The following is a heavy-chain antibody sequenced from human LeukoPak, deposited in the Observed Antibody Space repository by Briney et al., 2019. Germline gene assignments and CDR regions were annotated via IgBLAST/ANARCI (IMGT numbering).Heavy chain of an antibody. Sequence: ASVKVSCKASGYTFTSYGISWVRQAPGQGLEWMGWISAYNGNTNYAQKLQGRVTMTTDTSTSTAYMELRSLRSDDTAVYYCARSIGDGYYYYYGMDVWGQGTTVTVSS. CDR1: GYTFTSYG. J-gene: IGHJ6*02. CDR3: ARSIGDGYYYYYGMDV. CDR2: ISAYNGNT. V-gene: IGHV1-18*01.